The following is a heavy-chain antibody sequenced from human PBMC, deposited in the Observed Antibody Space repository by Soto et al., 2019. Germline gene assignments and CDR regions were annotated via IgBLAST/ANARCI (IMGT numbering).Heavy chain of an antibody. CDR2: IYTDDST. J-gene: IGHJ4*02. V-gene: IGHV3-53*01. CDR1: GFTVSSNY. Sequence: PGGSLRLSCAASGFTVSSNYMSWVRQAPGKGLEWLSVIYTDDSTYYADSVKGRFTISRHNSKNTLYLQTNSLRAEDTAVYYCAREIYDDYDSSGFDHWGQGTLVTVSS. CDR3: AREIYDDYDSSGFDH. D-gene: IGHD3-22*01.